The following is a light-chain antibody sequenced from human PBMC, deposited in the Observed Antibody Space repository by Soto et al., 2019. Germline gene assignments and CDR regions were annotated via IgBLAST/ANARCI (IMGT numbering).Light chain of an antibody. CDR1: GSDIAVYDF. CDR3: SSFAGDNTLV. J-gene: IGLJ2*01. CDR2: EVY. Sequence: QSALTQPPSASGSPGQSVTISCAGTGSDIAVYDFVSWYQQHPDKAPKLIIYEVYKRPSGVPDRLSASKSGNTASLTVSGLQAEDEADYYCSSFAGDNTLVFGGGTKLTVL. V-gene: IGLV2-8*01.